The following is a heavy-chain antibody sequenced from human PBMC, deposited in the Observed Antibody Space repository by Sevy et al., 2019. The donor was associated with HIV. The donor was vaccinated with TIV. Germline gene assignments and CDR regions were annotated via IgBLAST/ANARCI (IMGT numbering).Heavy chain of an antibody. Sequence: GGSLRLSCAASGFTFSTYWMSWVRQAPGKGLEWVANIKKDGSEKYYVDSVKGRFTISRDNAKSSLYLQMKSLRAEDTAVHYCARDCSSTSCLWGLDVWGQGTTVTVSS. CDR1: GFTFSTYW. CDR3: ARDCSSTSCLWGLDV. J-gene: IGHJ6*02. V-gene: IGHV3-7*03. CDR2: IKKDGSEK. D-gene: IGHD2-2*01.